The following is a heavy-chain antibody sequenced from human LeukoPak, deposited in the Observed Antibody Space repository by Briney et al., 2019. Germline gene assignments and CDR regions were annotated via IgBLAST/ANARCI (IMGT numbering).Heavy chain of an antibody. Sequence: PSETLSLTCAVSGYSITSGYFWGWVRQPAGKGLEWIGRIYTSGSTNYNPSLKSRVTMSVDTSKNQFSLKLSSVTAADTAVYYCAREGYDYGDPYYFDYWGQGTLVTVSS. CDR2: IYTSGST. CDR3: AREGYDYGDPYYFDY. D-gene: IGHD4-17*01. J-gene: IGHJ4*02. CDR1: GYSITSGYF. V-gene: IGHV4-4*07.